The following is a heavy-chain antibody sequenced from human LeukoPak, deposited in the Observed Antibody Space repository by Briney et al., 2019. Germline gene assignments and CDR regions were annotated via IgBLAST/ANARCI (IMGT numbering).Heavy chain of an antibody. J-gene: IGHJ4*02. D-gene: IGHD2-2*01. CDR3: ARDPEPPSYCSSTSCAGAWPTHHY. Sequence: GSSVKVSFKASGGTFSSYAISWVRQAPGQGLEWMGGIIPIFGTANYAQKFQGRVTITADESTSTAYMELSSLRSEDTAVYYCARDPEPPSYCSSTSCAGAWPTHHYWGQGTLVTVSS. CDR1: GGTFSSYA. CDR2: IIPIFGTA. V-gene: IGHV1-69*01.